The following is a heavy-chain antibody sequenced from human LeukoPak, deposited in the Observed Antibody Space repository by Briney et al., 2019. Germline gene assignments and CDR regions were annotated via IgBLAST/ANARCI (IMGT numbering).Heavy chain of an antibody. Sequence: GGSLRLSCAASGFTFSSYSMNWVRQAPGKGLEWVSSISSSSSYIYYADSVKGRFTISRDNAKNSLYLQMNSLRAEDTAVYYCAKDISVAVIYYFDYWGQGTLVTVSS. D-gene: IGHD6-19*01. CDR1: GFTFSSYS. J-gene: IGHJ4*02. V-gene: IGHV3-21*01. CDR2: ISSSSSYI. CDR3: AKDISVAVIYYFDY.